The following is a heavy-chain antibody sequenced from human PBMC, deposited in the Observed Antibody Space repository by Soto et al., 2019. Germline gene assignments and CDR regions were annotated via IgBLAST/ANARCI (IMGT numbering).Heavy chain of an antibody. Sequence: QVQLQESGPGLVTPSGTLSLTCAVSGGSISSSYWWNWVRQPPGKGLEWIGKIYHSGSTNYNPSLKPRVTISVDKSNTQFSLRLSSVTAADTAVYFCVTSLNYDFWRDGGRHYYFDYWGQGTLVTVSS. CDR2: IYHSGST. CDR1: GGSISSSYW. CDR3: VTSLNYDFWRDGGRHYYFDY. V-gene: IGHV4-4*02. D-gene: IGHD3-3*01. J-gene: IGHJ4*02.